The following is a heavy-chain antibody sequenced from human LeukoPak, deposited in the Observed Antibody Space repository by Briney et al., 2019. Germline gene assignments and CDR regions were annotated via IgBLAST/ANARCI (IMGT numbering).Heavy chain of an antibody. J-gene: IGHJ4*02. V-gene: IGHV3-11*01. CDR2: ISSSGSTI. D-gene: IGHD1-26*01. CDR3: AREKVGATSYYFDY. CDR1: GFTFSDY. Sequence: GGSLRLSCAASGFTFSDYMSWIRQAPGKGLEWVSYISSSGSTIYYADSVKGRFTISRDNAKNSLYLQMNSLRAEDTAVYYGAREKVGATSYYFDYWGQGTLVTVSS.